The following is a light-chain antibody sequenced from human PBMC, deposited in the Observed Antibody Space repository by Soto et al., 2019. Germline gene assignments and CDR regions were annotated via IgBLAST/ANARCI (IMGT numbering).Light chain of an antibody. CDR3: QPYNNWPQT. Sequence: EIVRTPSPATLSVSPGERATLSCMASQSVSSNLAWYQQKTGQDDRILIYGASTRATGITARFSGSGSGTEFTLNIRSMQYEELAVYYCQPYNNWPQTVGQGPKVDIK. V-gene: IGKV3-15*01. CDR2: GAS. CDR1: QSVSSN. J-gene: IGKJ1*01.